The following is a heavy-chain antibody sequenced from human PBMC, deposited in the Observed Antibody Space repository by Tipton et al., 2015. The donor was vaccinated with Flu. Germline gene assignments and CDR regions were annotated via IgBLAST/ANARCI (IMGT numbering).Heavy chain of an antibody. J-gene: IGHJ4*02. V-gene: IGHV1-8*03. D-gene: IGHD3-16*01. Sequence: QSGAEVKKPGASVKVSCKASGYTFTNYDVNWVRLATGQGLEWMGWMNPNSGNTGYAQKFQGRLTITRNTSISTAYMELSSLGSEDTAVYYCARVVARFYGYYFDYWGQGTLVTVTS. CDR3: ARVVARFYGYYFDY. CDR2: MNPNSGNT. CDR1: GYTFTNYD.